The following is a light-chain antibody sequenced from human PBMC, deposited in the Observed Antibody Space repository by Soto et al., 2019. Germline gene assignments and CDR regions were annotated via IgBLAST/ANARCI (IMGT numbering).Light chain of an antibody. Sequence: QSVLAQPPSVSGAPGQMVTISCTGSSSNIGAGYDVHWYQQVPGTAPKLLIYGNNNRPSGVPDRFPGSRSGTSASLAITGLQAEDEADYYCQSYDGSLSGSVFGGGTKVTVL. CDR3: QSYDGSLSGSV. CDR1: SSNIGAGYD. J-gene: IGLJ2*01. V-gene: IGLV1-40*01. CDR2: GNN.